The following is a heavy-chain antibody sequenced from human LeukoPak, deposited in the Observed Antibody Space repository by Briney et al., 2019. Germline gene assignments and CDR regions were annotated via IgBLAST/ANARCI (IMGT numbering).Heavy chain of an antibody. D-gene: IGHD2-2*01. CDR3: ARAGRGSCYPNGCYYYYMDV. CDR1: GFTFSSYA. Sequence: GGSLRLSCAASGFTFSSYAMHWVRQAPGKGLEWVAVISYDGSNKYYADSVKGRFTISRDNSKNTLYLQMNSLRAEDTAVYYCARAGRGSCYPNGCYYYYMDVWGKGTTVTVSS. V-gene: IGHV3-30-3*01. J-gene: IGHJ6*03. CDR2: ISYDGSNK.